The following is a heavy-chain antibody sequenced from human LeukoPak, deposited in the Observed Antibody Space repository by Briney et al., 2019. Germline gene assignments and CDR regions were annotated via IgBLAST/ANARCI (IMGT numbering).Heavy chain of an antibody. D-gene: IGHD1-7*01. CDR3: AKQDWNYDGGLF. Sequence: GGSLRLSCAASGFTFSHYWMTWVRQAPGKGLEWVANMKEDGSQETYVDSVKGRFTISRDNSKNTLYLQMNSLRAEDTAVYYCAKQDWNYDGGLFWGQGTLVTVSS. CDR2: MKEDGSQE. J-gene: IGHJ4*02. V-gene: IGHV3-7*03. CDR1: GFTFSHYW.